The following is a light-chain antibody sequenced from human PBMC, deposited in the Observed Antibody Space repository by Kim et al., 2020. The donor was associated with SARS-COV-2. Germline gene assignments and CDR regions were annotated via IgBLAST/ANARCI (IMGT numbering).Light chain of an antibody. Sequence: ETVLTQSPGTLSLSPGETATLSCRASQSVSSRYFAWYQQKPGQAPRLLIYGASSRASGIPNRFSGSGSGTDFTLTINRLEPEDFAVYFCQQYGDSFTFGGGTKVDIK. CDR3: QQYGDSFT. V-gene: IGKV3-20*01. CDR2: GAS. J-gene: IGKJ4*01. CDR1: QSVSSRY.